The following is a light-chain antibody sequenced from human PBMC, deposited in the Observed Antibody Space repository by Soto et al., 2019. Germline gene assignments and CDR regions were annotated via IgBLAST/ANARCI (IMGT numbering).Light chain of an antibody. CDR2: KAS. CDR3: QQYNDNWT. Sequence: DIQMTQSPSTLSASVGDRVTITCRASQSISSWLAWYQQKPGTAPNLLIYKASTLQSGVPSRFSGSGSGTELTLTISSLQPDDSATYYCQQYNDNWTFGQGTKV. J-gene: IGKJ1*01. V-gene: IGKV1-5*03. CDR1: QSISSW.